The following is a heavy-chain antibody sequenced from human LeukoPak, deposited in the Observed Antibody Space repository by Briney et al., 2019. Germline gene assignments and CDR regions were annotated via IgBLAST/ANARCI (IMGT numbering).Heavy chain of an antibody. J-gene: IGHJ4*02. D-gene: IGHD3-9*01. CDR2: IRYDGSNK. V-gene: IGHV3-30*02. Sequence: GGSLRLSCAASGFTFSNFGMHWVRQAPGKGLEWVAFIRYDGSNKYYADSVKGRFTISRDNSKNTLYLQMNSLRAEDTAVYYCAKDELRYFDWLMSYFDYWGQGTLVTVSS. CDR3: AKDELRYFDWLMSYFDY. CDR1: GFTFSNFG.